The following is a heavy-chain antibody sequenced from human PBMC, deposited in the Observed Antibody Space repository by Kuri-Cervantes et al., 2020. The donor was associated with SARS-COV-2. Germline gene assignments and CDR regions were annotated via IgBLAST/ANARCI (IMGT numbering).Heavy chain of an antibody. J-gene: IGHJ6*02. CDR1: GFTFSSYG. CDR3: ARQPDRRYGMDV. Sequence: GESLKLSCAASGFTFSSYGMHWVRQAPGKGLEWVAVIWYDGSNKYYADSVKGRFTISRDNSKNTLYLQMNSLRAEDTAVYYCARQPDRRYGMDVWGQGTTVTVSS. V-gene: IGHV3-33*01. CDR2: IWYDGSNK.